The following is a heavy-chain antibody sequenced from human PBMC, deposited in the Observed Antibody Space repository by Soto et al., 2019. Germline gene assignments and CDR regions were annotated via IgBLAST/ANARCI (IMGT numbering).Heavy chain of an antibody. CDR1: GHSFTSLD. D-gene: IGHD1-26*01. CDR2: MQPSTGRT. V-gene: IGHV1-8*01. Sequence: ASEKVSCRASGHSFTSLDINLVRQTAGQGLEWMGWMQPSTGRTGYAQKFQGRVTMTRDTSINTAYMELTTLTSDDTAFYYCARGVSAGVDYWGQGTLVTVSS. CDR3: ARGVSAGVDY. J-gene: IGHJ4*02.